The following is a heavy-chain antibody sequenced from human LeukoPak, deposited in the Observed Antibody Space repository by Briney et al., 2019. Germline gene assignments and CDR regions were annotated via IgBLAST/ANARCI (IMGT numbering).Heavy chain of an antibody. D-gene: IGHD3-3*01. J-gene: IGHJ3*01. Sequence: GGSLRLSCAASGFAFSSHAMTWVRQAPGKGLEWVSRISGSAEKTYYADSVKGRFTISRDSSQKILNLQMKNLRVEDTAIYYCARGSTYDFWSGDALDVWGQGTMVTVSS. V-gene: IGHV3-23*01. CDR2: ISGSAEKT. CDR1: GFAFSSHA. CDR3: ARGSTYDFWSGDALDV.